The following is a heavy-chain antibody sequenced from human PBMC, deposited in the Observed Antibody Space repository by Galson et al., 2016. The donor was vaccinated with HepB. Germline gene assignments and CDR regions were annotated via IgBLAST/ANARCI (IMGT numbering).Heavy chain of an antibody. CDR2: IDNSGKS. V-gene: IGHV4-59*01. CDR1: GGSISSYY. D-gene: IGHD3-22*01. J-gene: IGHJ4*02. CDR3: ARGLREDDTPYFDY. Sequence: SETLSLTCTVSGGSISSYYWSWIRQSPGRGLEWIGYIDNSGKSNYNPSLKSRVPVSVDTSSKRLSLKLSSATAADTAVYFCARGLREDDTPYFDYWGQGTLVTVSS.